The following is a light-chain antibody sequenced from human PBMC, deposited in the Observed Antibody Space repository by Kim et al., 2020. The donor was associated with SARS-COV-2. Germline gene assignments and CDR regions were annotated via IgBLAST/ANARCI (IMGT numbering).Light chain of an antibody. CDR2: EVR. CDR3: SSYTISSTWV. CDR1: SSDVGGYEF. J-gene: IGLJ3*02. Sequence: QSALTQPASVSASPGQSITISCTGTSSDVGGYEFVSWYQQQPGKAPRLVIYEVRKRSAGVSNRFSGSKSGDTASLTISGLQSEDEADYYCSSYTISSTWVFSGGTQLTVL. V-gene: IGLV2-14*01.